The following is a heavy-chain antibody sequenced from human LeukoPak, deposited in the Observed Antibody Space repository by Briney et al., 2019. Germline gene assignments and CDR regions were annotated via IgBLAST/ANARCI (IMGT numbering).Heavy chain of an antibody. CDR2: INPSGGST. Sequence: ASVKVSCKASGYTFTSYDINWVRQATGQGLEWMGIINPSGGSTSYAQKFQGRVTMTRDTSTSTVYMELSSLRSEDTAVYYCATHSDSFDYWGQGTLVTVSS. J-gene: IGHJ4*02. CDR1: GYTFTSYD. CDR3: ATHSDSFDY. V-gene: IGHV1-46*01. D-gene: IGHD3/OR15-3a*01.